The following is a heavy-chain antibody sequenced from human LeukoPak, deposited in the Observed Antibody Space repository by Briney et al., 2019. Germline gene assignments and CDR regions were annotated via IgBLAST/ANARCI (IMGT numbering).Heavy chain of an antibody. V-gene: IGHV3-23*01. D-gene: IGHD3-22*01. Sequence: GGSLRLSCAASGFTFSSYAMSWVRQAPGKGLGWVSAISGSGGSTYYADSVKGRFTISRDNSKNTLYLQMNSLRAEDTAVYYCAKGSGGYYYVPFDYWGQGTLVTVSS. CDR2: ISGSGGST. CDR1: GFTFSSYA. J-gene: IGHJ4*02. CDR3: AKGSGGYYYVPFDY.